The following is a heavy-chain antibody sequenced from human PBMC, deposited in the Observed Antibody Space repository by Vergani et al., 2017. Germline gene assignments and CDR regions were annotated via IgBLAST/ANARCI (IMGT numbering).Heavy chain of an antibody. CDR1: GYTFTGYY. CDR2: INPNSGGT. D-gene: IGHD3-10*01. V-gene: IGHV1-2*04. Sequence: QVQLVQSGAEVKKPGASVKVSCKASGYTFTGYYMHWVRQAPGQGLEWMGWINPNSGGTNYAQKFQGWVTMTRDTSISTAYMELSRLRSDDTAVYYCARGALSGATYYYYDMDVWGKGTTVTVSS. CDR3: ARGALSGATYYYYDMDV. J-gene: IGHJ6*03.